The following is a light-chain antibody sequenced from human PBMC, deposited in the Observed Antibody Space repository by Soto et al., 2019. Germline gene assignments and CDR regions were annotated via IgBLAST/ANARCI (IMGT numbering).Light chain of an antibody. Sequence: QSVLTQPASVSGSPGQSITISCTGTSSDIGVYNYVSWYQQHPGKAPKLVICEVSNRPSGVPDRFSGSKSGTSASLAISGLQSEDEADYYCAAWDDSLNGVLFGGGTKLTVL. CDR1: SSDIGVYNY. J-gene: IGLJ2*01. V-gene: IGLV2-14*01. CDR3: AAWDDSLNGVL. CDR2: EVS.